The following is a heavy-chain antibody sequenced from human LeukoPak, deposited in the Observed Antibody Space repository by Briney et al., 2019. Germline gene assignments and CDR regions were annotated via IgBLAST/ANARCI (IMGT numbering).Heavy chain of an antibody. D-gene: IGHD2-2*01. CDR2: ISSNGGST. CDR1: GFTFSSYA. J-gene: IGHJ5*02. CDR3: ARAGGSTRLWNWFDP. V-gene: IGHV3-64*01. Sequence: PGGSLRLSCAASGFTFSSYAMHWVRQAPGKGLEYVSAISSNGGSTYYANSVKGRFTISRDNSKNTLYLQMGSLRAEDMAVYYCARAGGSTRLWNWFDPWGQGTLVTVSS.